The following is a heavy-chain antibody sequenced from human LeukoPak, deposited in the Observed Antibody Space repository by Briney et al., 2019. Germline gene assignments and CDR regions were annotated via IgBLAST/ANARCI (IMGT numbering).Heavy chain of an antibody. J-gene: IGHJ4*02. V-gene: IGHV1-46*01. CDR2: INPSGGST. D-gene: IGHD5-24*01. Sequence: ASVKVSCKASGYTFTSYYMHWVRQAPGQGLEWMGIINPSGGSTSYAQKFQGRVTMNRDTSTSTVYMELSSLRSEDTAVYYCARAVRWLQFDYWGQGTLVTVSS. CDR3: ARAVRWLQFDY. CDR1: GYTFTSYY.